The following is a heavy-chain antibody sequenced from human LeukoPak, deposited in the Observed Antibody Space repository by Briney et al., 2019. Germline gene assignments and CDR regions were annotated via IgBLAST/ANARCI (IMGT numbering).Heavy chain of an antibody. CDR2: IYYSGST. CDR3: ARSSIAVAGFDY. D-gene: IGHD6-19*01. J-gene: IGHJ4*02. Sequence: SETLSLTCTVSGGSISSYYWSWIRQPPGKGLEWIGYIYYSGSTNYNPSLKSRVTISVDTSKNQFSLKLSSVTAADTAVYYCARSSIAVAGFDYWGQGTLVTVSS. CDR1: GGSISSYY. V-gene: IGHV4-59*01.